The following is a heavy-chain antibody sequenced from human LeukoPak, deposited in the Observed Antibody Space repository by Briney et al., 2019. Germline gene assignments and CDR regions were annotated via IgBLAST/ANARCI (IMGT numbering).Heavy chain of an antibody. CDR2: INHSGST. D-gene: IGHD2-2*01. V-gene: IGHV4-34*01. CDR3: VVPSTNVPLDAFDI. CDR1: GGSFSGYY. J-gene: IGHJ3*02. Sequence: SETLSLTCAVYGGSFSGYYWSWIRQPPGKGLEWIGEINHSGSTNYNPSLKSRVTISVDTSKNQFSLKLSSVTAADTAVYYCVVPSTNVPLDAFDIWGQGTMVTVSS.